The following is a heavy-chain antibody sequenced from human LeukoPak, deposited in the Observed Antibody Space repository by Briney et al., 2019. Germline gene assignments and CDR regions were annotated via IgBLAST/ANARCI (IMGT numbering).Heavy chain of an antibody. V-gene: IGHV1-2*02. J-gene: IGHJ1*01. CDR1: AYTFTGYY. CDR3: ARGSYDSSDFEYFQH. D-gene: IGHD3-22*01. CDR2: INPNSDGT. Sequence: ASVMVSCKASAYTFTGYYMHWVRQAPGQGLEWMGWINPNSDGTNYAQNFQGRVTMTRDTSISTAYMELSRLRSDDTAVYYCARGSYDSSDFEYFQHWGQGTLGTVSS.